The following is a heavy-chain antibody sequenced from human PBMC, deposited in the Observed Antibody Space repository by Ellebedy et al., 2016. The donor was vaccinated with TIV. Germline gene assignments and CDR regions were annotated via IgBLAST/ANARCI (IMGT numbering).Heavy chain of an antibody. D-gene: IGHD2-8*02. V-gene: IGHV3-33*01. CDR1: GFTFSRSG. Sequence: GESLKISCAASGFTFSRSGMHWVRQAPGKGLEWVAIIWLDGSKEYYADSVKGRFTISRDNSKNTLYMQMNSLRAEDTAVYYCARDKNTGYIDYWGQGAWSPSRQ. CDR3: ARDKNTGYIDY. J-gene: IGHJ4*02. CDR2: IWLDGSKE.